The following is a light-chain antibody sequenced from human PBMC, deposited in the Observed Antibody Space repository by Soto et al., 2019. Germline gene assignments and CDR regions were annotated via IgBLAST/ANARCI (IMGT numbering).Light chain of an antibody. J-gene: IGKJ5*01. CDR2: DAS. Sequence: IMMTQSTATLSVSPGERATLSCRAIQSISSYLAWYQQKPGQASRLLIYDASRRATGIPDRFSGSGSGTDFTLTISSLEPEDFAVYYCQQRNNWPPEITFAQGTRLAIK. V-gene: IGKV3-11*01. CDR3: QQRNNWPPEIT. CDR1: QSISSY.